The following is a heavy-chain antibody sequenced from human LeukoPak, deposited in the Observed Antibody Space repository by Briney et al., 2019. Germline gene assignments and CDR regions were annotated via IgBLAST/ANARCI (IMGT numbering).Heavy chain of an antibody. CDR1: GGSITKNGYY. Sequence: PSETLSLTCTVSGGSITKNGYYWGWIRQSPETGLEWIGSMHYSGSTYYNPSLNSRVTISVDTSKNQFSLKLTSVTAADTAVYYCCGSGWFAGPFGYWGQGALVTVSS. V-gene: IGHV4-39*07. J-gene: IGHJ4*02. CDR2: MHYSGST. CDR3: CGSGWFAGPFGY. D-gene: IGHD6-19*01.